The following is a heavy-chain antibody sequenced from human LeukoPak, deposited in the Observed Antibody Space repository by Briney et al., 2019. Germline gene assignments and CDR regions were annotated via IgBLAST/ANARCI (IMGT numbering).Heavy chain of an antibody. CDR3: AKITTVTPGDY. V-gene: IGHV3-72*01. J-gene: IGHJ4*02. CDR1: GFTFSTYW. CDR2: TRNKANSYTT. Sequence: GGSLRLSCAASGFTFSTYWMTWVRQAPGKGLEWVGRTRNKANSYTTEYAASVKGRFTISRDDSKNSLYLQMNSLKTEDTAVYYCAKITTVTPGDYWGQGTLVTVSS. D-gene: IGHD4-17*01.